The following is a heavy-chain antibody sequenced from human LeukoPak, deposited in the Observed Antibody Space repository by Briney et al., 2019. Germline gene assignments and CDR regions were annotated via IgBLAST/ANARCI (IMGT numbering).Heavy chain of an antibody. CDR1: GFTVSSNY. D-gene: IGHD3-22*01. Sequence: PGGSLRLSCAASGFTVSSNYMSWVRQAPGKGLEWVSYISSSSSTIYYADSVKGRFTISRDNAKNSLYLQMNSLRAEDTAVYYCARVLHKRNYDSTTYYGYWGQGTLVTVSS. J-gene: IGHJ4*02. CDR3: ARVLHKRNYDSTTYYGY. CDR2: ISSSSSTI. V-gene: IGHV3-48*01.